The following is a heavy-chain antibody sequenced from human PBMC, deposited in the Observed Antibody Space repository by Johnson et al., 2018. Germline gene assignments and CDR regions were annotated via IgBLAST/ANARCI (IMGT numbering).Heavy chain of an antibody. CDR1: GFTFTNSW. D-gene: IGHD3-3*01. J-gene: IGHJ1*01. V-gene: IGHV3-15*07. Sequence: EVQLVESGGGLVKPGESLRLSCAASGFTFTNSWMNWVRQTPGKGLEWIGRVKSKADGGTADYAAPLKGRFIISRDDSKNTLFLQMNSLEIEDTALYYCTTGDLFGGYYTKGVAYFQHWGQGSLVTVSS. CDR3: TTGDLFGGYYTKGVAYFQH. CDR2: VKSKADGGTA.